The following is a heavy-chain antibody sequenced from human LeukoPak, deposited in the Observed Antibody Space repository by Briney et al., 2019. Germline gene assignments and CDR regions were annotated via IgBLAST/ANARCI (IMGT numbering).Heavy chain of an antibody. CDR2: ITDSSDYT. CDR1: GFSFSTYG. V-gene: IGHV3-23*01. D-gene: IGHD6-19*01. J-gene: IGHJ4*02. CDR3: AKDTRRTNGWYYFDY. Sequence: PGGSLRLSCTASGFSFSTYGMGWFRQAPGAGLEWVAAITDSSDYTYFADSMKGRFTISRDNSKNMLYLQMSSLRADDTAVYYCAKDTRRTNGWYYFDYWGQGALVTVSS.